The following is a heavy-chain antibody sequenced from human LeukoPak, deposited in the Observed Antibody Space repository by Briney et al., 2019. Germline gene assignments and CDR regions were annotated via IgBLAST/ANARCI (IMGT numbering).Heavy chain of an antibody. CDR3: AKDIDNGDYVVY. CDR2: IGSSGDIT. D-gene: IGHD4-17*01. CDR1: GFTFSSYA. Sequence: GGSQRLSCAASGFTFSSYAMSWVRQAPGMGLEWVSSIGSSGDITYYADSVKGRFAISRDNSKNTLYLQMNSLRAEDTAVYYCAKDIDNGDYVVYWGQGTLVTVSS. V-gene: IGHV3-23*01. J-gene: IGHJ4*02.